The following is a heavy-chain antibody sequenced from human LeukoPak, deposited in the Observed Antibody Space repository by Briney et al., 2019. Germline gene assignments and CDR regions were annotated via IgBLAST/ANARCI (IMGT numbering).Heavy chain of an antibody. CDR3: ARSSRPNIASFDH. D-gene: IGHD2/OR15-2a*01. J-gene: IGHJ4*02. CDR1: GGSISSGAYY. V-gene: IGHV4-31*03. Sequence: SETLSLTCTVSGGSISSGAYYWSWIRQHPGKGLEWIGYIYYSGSTYYNPSLKSRLTISVDTSKNQFSLKLSSVTAADTSVYYIARSSRPNIASFDHWGQGTLVTVSS. CDR2: IYYSGST.